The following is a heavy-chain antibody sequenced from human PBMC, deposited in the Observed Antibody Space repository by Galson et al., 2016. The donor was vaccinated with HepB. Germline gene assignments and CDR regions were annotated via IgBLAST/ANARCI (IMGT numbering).Heavy chain of an antibody. V-gene: IGHV3-21*04. CDR2: ITSGSIYI. Sequence: SLRLSCAASGFTFSSYNMHWVRQAPGKGLEWVSSITSGSIYIYYADSLKGRFTISRDNSKNTLYLQMNSLRAEDTAVYYCAKGAPYSAGKWELPRGGYYYYYMDVWGKGTTVTVSS. J-gene: IGHJ6*03. CDR3: AKGAPYSAGKWELPRGGYYYYYMDV. CDR1: GFTFSSYN. D-gene: IGHD1-26*01.